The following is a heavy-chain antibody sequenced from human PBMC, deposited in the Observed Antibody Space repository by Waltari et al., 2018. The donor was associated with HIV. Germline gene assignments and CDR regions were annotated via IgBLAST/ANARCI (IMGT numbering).Heavy chain of an antibody. J-gene: IGHJ4*02. CDR3: ARVLGYYDSSGHPDY. V-gene: IGHV4-4*02. Sequence: QVQLQESGPGLVKPSGTLSLTCAVSGGSISSRNRWSWVRPPPGTGLEWIGEIYHSGSTNYNPSLKSRVTISVDKSKNQFSLKLSSVTAADTAVYYCARVLGYYDSSGHPDYWGQGTLVTVSS. CDR1: GGSISSRNR. D-gene: IGHD3-22*01. CDR2: IYHSGST.